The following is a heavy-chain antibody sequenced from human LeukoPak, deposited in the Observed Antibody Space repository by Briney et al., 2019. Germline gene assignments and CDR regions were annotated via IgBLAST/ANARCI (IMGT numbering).Heavy chain of an antibody. CDR3: ARHIAYSSGWSNFDY. CDR1: GGSINTYY. D-gene: IGHD6-19*01. J-gene: IGHJ4*02. CDR2: IYTSGST. V-gene: IGHV4-4*07. Sequence: SETLSLTCTVSGGSINTYYWSWIRQPAGKGLEYIGRIYTSGSTNYNPSLKSRVTMSVDTSKNQFSLKLSSVTAADTAVYYCARHIAYSSGWSNFDYWGQGTLVTVSS.